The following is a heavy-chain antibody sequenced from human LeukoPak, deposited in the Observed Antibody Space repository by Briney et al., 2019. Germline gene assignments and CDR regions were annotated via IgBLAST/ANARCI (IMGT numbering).Heavy chain of an antibody. CDR3: ARTEVGYCSGGSCYGHDAFDI. V-gene: IGHV4-39*07. Sequence: SETLSPTCTVSGGSISSSSYYWGWIRQPPGKGLEWIGSIYYSGSTYYNPSLKSRVTISVDTSKNQFSLKLSSVTAADTAVYYCARTEVGYCSGGSCYGHDAFDIWGQGTMVTVSS. CDR1: GGSISSSSYY. D-gene: IGHD2-15*01. J-gene: IGHJ3*02. CDR2: IYYSGST.